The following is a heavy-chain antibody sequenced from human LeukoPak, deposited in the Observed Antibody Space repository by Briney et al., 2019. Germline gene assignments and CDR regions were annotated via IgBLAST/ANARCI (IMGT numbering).Heavy chain of an antibody. V-gene: IGHV4-38-2*02. CDR2: IYHSGST. CDR3: ARDGSSS. Sequence: SETLSLTCTVSGYSISSGYYWGWIRQPPGKGLEWIGSIYHSGSTYYNPSLKSRVTISVDTSKNQLSLKLSSVTAADTAVYYCARDGSSSWGQGTLVTVSS. J-gene: IGHJ4*02. D-gene: IGHD6-13*01. CDR1: GYSISSGYY.